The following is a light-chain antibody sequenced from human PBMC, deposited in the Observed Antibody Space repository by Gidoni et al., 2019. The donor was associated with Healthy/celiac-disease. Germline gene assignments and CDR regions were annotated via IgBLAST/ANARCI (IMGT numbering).Light chain of an antibody. CDR1: QSVSSY. CDR3: LQRSNSWT. Sequence: EIVLTQSPATLSLSPGERATLSCRASQSVSSYLAWYQQKPGQAPRLLIYDASNRATGIPARFSGSGSGTVFTLTISSLEPEDFAVYYCLQRSNSWTFGQGTKVEI. CDR2: DAS. J-gene: IGKJ1*01. V-gene: IGKV3-11*01.